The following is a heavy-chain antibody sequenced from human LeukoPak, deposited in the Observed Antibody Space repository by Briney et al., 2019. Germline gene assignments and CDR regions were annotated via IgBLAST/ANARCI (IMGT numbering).Heavy chain of an antibody. Sequence: GGSLRLSCEASGFTFSNHGMNWVRQAPGKGLEWLSGVSPPGGGTYYADSVKSRFTISRDDSKNTLSLQMNSLRVEDTAVYFCARDLAWGAFDYWGQGTLVTVSS. V-gene: IGHV3-23*01. D-gene: IGHD7-27*01. CDR1: GFTFSNHG. CDR3: ARDLAWGAFDY. CDR2: VSPPGGGT. J-gene: IGHJ4*02.